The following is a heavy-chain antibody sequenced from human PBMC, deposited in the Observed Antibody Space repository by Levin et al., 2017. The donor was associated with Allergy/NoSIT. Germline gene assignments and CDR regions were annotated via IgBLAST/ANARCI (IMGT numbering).Heavy chain of an antibody. CDR3: ARVIVDYGAGKRPLSYYMDG. J-gene: IGHJ6*03. V-gene: IGHV3-7*01. Sequence: GGSLRLSCAASGFTFSSYWMSWVRQAPGKGLEWVANIKQDGSEKYYVDSVKGRFTISRDNAKNSLYLQMNSLRAEDTAVYYCARVIVDYGAGKRPLSYYMDGWGKGTTVTVSS. CDR1: GFTFSSYW. D-gene: IGHD4/OR15-4a*01. CDR2: IKQDGSEK.